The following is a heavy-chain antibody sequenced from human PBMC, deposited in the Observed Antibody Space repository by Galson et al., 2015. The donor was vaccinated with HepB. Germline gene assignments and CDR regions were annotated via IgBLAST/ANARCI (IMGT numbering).Heavy chain of an antibody. Sequence: SLRLSCAASGFTFSSYSMNWVRQAPGKGLEWVSYINSGSTTIYYADSVKGRFTISRDNAKNSLYLQMNSLRDEDTAVYYCARDGIWRKMFDYWGQGTLVTVSS. CDR3: ARDGIWRKMFDY. J-gene: IGHJ4*02. CDR1: GFTFSSYS. V-gene: IGHV3-48*02. CDR2: INSGSTTI. D-gene: IGHD5-24*01.